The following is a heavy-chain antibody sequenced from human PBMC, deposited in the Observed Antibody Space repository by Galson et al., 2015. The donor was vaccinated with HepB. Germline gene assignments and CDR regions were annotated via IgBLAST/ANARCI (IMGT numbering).Heavy chain of an antibody. V-gene: IGHV3-23*01. CDR3: AKCGVLSSGWCNYFDP. J-gene: IGHJ5*02. CDR1: GFSFSYFP. CDR2: VMSGSGGA. D-gene: IGHD6-19*01. Sequence: SLRLSCAASGFSFSYFPMHWVRQAPGKGLEWVSAVMSGSGGAFYADSVKGRFTISRDNSKNTLSLQMNSLGAEDTAVYYCAKCGVLSSGWCNYFDPWGQGTLVTVSS.